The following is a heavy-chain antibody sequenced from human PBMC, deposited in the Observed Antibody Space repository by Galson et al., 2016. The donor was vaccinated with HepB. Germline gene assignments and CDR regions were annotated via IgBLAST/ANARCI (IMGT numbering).Heavy chain of an antibody. V-gene: IGHV2-5*04. D-gene: IGHD6-13*01. CDR1: GFSPTTSGVS. Sequence: PALVKPTQTLTLTCTFSGFSPTTSGVSVGWIRQPPGKALEWLALIYWDDDNRYSPSLNTRLTITKDTSKNQVVLTMTNMDPVDTGTYYCVYNSPRQQLAPNNYQYYYMDVWGKGTTVTVSS. J-gene: IGHJ6*03. CDR3: VYNSPRQQLAPNNYQYYYMDV. CDR2: IYWDDDN.